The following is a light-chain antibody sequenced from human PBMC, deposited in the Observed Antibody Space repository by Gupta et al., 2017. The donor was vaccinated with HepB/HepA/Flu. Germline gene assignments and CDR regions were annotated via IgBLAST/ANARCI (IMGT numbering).Light chain of an antibody. V-gene: IGLV2-11*01. Sequence: QSALTQPRSVSGSPGPSVTLSCTGTSSDVGGYNYVSWYHQPPGTAPKLMIYDVSKRPSGVPDRFSGSKSGTTASLTISGLQAEDEADYYCCSYAGSDTVEVFGGGTKLTVL. CDR3: CSYAGSDTVEV. CDR1: SSDVGGYNY. J-gene: IGLJ2*01. CDR2: DVS.